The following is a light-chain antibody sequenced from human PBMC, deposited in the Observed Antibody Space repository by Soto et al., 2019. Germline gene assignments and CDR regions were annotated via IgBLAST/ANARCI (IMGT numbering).Light chain of an antibody. J-gene: IGKJ5*01. Sequence: EIVLTQSPGILSLSPGERATLPCRASQSVSSDFLAWYQQKPGRAPRLLIYGASTRATGIPDRFSGSGSETDFSLTISRLEPEDVALYYCQQYDTSPITFGQGTRLQIK. CDR1: QSVSSDF. CDR3: QQYDTSPIT. V-gene: IGKV3-20*01. CDR2: GAS.